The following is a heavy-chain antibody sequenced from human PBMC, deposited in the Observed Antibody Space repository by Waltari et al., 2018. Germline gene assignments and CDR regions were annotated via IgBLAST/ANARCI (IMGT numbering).Heavy chain of an antibody. Sequence: QLQLLESGPGLVKPSEHLSLTCTVSGGSISSRSYFWGWIRQPPGKGLEWIGSIYYSGSTYYNPSLKSRVTISVDTSKNQFSLKLSSVTAADTAVYYCASSYSSGWYSTFDYWGQGTLVTVSS. CDR3: ASSYSSGWYSTFDY. CDR1: GGSISSRSYF. D-gene: IGHD6-19*01. CDR2: IYYSGST. J-gene: IGHJ4*02. V-gene: IGHV4-39*01.